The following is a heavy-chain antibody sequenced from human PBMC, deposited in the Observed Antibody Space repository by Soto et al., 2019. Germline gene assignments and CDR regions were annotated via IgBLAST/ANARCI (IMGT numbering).Heavy chain of an antibody. CDR2: IYHSGRS. V-gene: IGHV4-59*01. CDR3: ANGGLHGRGDWFDP. Sequence: PSETLSLTCTVAGGSINNYYWSWIRQTPGKGLEWIANIYHSGRSNYNPSLNSRVIISVDTPNNQFSLTLTSVTAPDTAVSYSANGGLHGRGDWFDPWAEGTQVTVS. D-gene: IGHD7-27*01. J-gene: IGHJ5*02. CDR1: GGSINNYY.